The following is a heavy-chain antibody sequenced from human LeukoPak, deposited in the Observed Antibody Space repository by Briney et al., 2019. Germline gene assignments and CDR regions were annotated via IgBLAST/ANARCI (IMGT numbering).Heavy chain of an antibody. CDR3: AKDRRGDDSSGYYYFDY. Sequence: PGGSLRLSCAASGFTFDDYAMHWVRQAPGKGLEWVSLISGDGGSTYYADSVKGRFTISRDNSKNSLYLQMNSLRTEDTALYYCAKDRRGDDSSGYYYFDYWGQGTLVTVSS. J-gene: IGHJ4*02. D-gene: IGHD3-22*01. CDR1: GFTFDDYA. CDR2: ISGDGGST. V-gene: IGHV3-43*02.